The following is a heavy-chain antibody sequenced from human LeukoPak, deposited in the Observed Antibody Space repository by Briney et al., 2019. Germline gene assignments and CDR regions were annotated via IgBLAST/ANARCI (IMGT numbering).Heavy chain of an antibody. J-gene: IGHJ3*02. CDR2: ISGSGGST. Sequence: PGGSLRLSCAASGFTFSSYAMSWVRQAPGKGLEWVSAISGSGGSTYYADSVKGRFTISRDNSKNTLYLQMNSLRAEDTAVYYCASNGRRWLQLHAFDIWGQGTMVTVSS. D-gene: IGHD5-24*01. V-gene: IGHV3-23*01. CDR3: ASNGRRWLQLHAFDI. CDR1: GFTFSSYA.